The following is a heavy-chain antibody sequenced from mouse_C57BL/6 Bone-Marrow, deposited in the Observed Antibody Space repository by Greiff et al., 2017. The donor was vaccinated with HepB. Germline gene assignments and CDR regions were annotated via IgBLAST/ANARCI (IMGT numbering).Heavy chain of an antibody. D-gene: IGHD1-1*01. CDR2: IDPANGNT. V-gene: IGHV14-3*01. CDR3: ASSVDTTVVAGDYYAMDY. J-gene: IGHJ4*01. CDR1: GFNIKNTY. Sequence: EVQLQQSVAELVRPGASVKLSCTASGFNIKNTYMHWVKQRPEQGLEWIGRIDPANGNTKYAPKFQGKATITADTSSNTAYLQLSSLTSEDTAIYYVASSVDTTVVAGDYYAMDYWGQGTSVTVSS.